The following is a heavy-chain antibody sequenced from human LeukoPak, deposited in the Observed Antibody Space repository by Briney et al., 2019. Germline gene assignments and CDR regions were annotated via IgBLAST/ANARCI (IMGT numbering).Heavy chain of an antibody. Sequence: SGGSLRLSCAASGFTFSSYAVSWVRQAPEKGLEWVSAISGSGGSTYYADSVKGRFTISRDNSKNTLYLQMNSLRAEDTAVYYCAKVVYCGGDCYSAASDIWGQGTMVTVSS. V-gene: IGHV3-23*01. J-gene: IGHJ3*02. D-gene: IGHD2-21*01. CDR2: ISGSGGST. CDR1: GFTFSSYA. CDR3: AKVVYCGGDCYSAASDI.